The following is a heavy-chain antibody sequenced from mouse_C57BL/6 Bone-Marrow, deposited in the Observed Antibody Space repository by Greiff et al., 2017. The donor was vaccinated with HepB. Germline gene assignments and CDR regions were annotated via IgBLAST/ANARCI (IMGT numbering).Heavy chain of an antibody. CDR1: GYAFSSYW. V-gene: IGHV1-80*01. Sequence: QVQLQQSGAELVKPGASVKISCKASGYAFSSYWMNWVKQRPGKGLEWIGQIYPGDGDTNYNGKFKGKATLTADKSSSTAYMQLSSLTSEDSAVYFCARGGTTVVAPYYAMDYWGQGTSVTVSS. J-gene: IGHJ4*01. D-gene: IGHD1-1*01. CDR2: IYPGDGDT. CDR3: ARGGTTVVAPYYAMDY.